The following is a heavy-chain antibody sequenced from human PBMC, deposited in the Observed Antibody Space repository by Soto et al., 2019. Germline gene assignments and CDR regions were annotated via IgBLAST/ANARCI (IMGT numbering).Heavy chain of an antibody. J-gene: IGHJ4*02. D-gene: IGHD1-1*01. CDR2: FSGGSGAI. CDR1: GFSLGPYG. Sequence: RRLSCAVSGFSLGPYGVTWVRQTPEKGLEWVTGFSGGSGAIFYADSVRGRFTISRDSSTAYLQMNNLRPEDTAVYFCARWNGFGDSWGQGSLVTAPQ. V-gene: IGHV3-23*01. CDR3: ARWNGFGDS.